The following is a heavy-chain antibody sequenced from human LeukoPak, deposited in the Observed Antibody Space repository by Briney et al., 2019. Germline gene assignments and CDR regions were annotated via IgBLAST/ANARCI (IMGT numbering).Heavy chain of an antibody. V-gene: IGHV4-38-2*02. D-gene: IGHD6-13*01. CDR2: IYHSGST. CDR3: ARTVHPYSGSWLVFDY. CDR1: GYSISSGYY. Sequence: SETLSLTCTVSGYSISSGYYWGWIRQPPGKGLEWIGSIYHSGSTYYNPSLKSRVTISVDTSKNQFSLKLASVTAADTAVYYCARTVHPYSGSWLVFDYWGQGTLVTVSS. J-gene: IGHJ4*02.